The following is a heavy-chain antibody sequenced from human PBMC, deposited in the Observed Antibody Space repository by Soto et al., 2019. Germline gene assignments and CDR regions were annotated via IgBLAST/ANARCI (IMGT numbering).Heavy chain of an antibody. D-gene: IGHD2-15*01. V-gene: IGHV3-11*01. J-gene: IGHJ6*03. CDR3: ASGVAASHFYYYYMDV. Sequence: QVQLVESGGGLVKPGGSLRLSCAASGFTFSDYYMSWIRQAPGKGLEWVSYISGSGSTIYYADSVKGRFTISRDNAKNSLHLQMNSLRAEDTAVYYCASGVAASHFYYYYMDVWGKGTTGTVSS. CDR1: GFTFSDYY. CDR2: ISGSGSTI.